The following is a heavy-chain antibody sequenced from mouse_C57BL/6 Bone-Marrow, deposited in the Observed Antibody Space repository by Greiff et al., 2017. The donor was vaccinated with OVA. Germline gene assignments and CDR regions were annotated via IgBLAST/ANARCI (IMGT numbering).Heavy chain of an antibody. D-gene: IGHD1-1*01. CDR2: IYPGDGDT. V-gene: IGHV1-82*01. CDR3: ARGGGYGSSFAY. CDR1: GYAFSSSW. J-gene: IGHJ3*01. Sequence: QVQLQQSGPELVKPGASVKISCKASGYAFSSSWMNWVKQRPGKGLEWIGRIYPGDGDTNYNGKFKGKATLTADKSSSTAYMQLSSLTSEDSVVYFCARGGGYGSSFAYWGQGTLVTVSA.